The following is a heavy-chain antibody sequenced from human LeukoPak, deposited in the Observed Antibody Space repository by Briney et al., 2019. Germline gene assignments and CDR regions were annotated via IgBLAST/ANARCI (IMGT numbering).Heavy chain of an antibody. D-gene: IGHD3-10*01. CDR3: ARERVVLWFAYGAFDI. V-gene: IGHV3-30*04. CDR1: GFTFSSYA. CDR2: ISYDGSNK. J-gene: IGHJ3*02. Sequence: GGSLRLSCAASGFTFSSYAMHWVRQAPGKGLEWVAVISYDGSNKYYADSVKGRFTIYRDNSKNTLYLQMNSLRAEDTAVYYCARERVVLWFAYGAFDIWGQGTMVTVSS.